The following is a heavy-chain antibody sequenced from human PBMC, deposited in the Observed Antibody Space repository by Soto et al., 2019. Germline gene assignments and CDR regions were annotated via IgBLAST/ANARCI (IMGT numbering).Heavy chain of an antibody. D-gene: IGHD5-18*01. CDR1: GFMFSAYW. Sequence: SLRLSCAASGFMFSAYWMSWVRQAPGKGLEWVANIHGDGGKIYYVDSVKGRFTISRDNAKRSLYLQMNSLRAEDTAVYYCARDFYGGYTYGPGDYWGQGALVTVSS. CDR2: IHGDGGKI. J-gene: IGHJ4*02. V-gene: IGHV3-7*01. CDR3: ARDFYGGYTYGPGDY.